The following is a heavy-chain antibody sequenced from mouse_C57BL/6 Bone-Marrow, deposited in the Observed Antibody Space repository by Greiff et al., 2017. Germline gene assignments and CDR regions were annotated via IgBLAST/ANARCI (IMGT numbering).Heavy chain of an antibody. CDR3: ARYYYGSSSLFDY. J-gene: IGHJ2*01. CDR2: IHPNSGST. D-gene: IGHD1-1*01. Sequence: QVQLQQPGAELVKPGASVKLSCKASGYTFTSYWMHWVKQRPGQGLEWIGMIHPNSGSTNYNEKFKSKATLTVDKSSSTAYMQLSSLTSEDSAVYYCARYYYGSSSLFDYWGQGTTLTVSS. CDR1: GYTFTSYW. V-gene: IGHV1-64*01.